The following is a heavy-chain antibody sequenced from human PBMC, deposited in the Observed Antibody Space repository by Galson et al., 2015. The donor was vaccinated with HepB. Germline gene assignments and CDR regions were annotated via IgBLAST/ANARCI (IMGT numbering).Heavy chain of an antibody. D-gene: IGHD2-2*01. Sequence: SVKVSCKASGGTFSSYAISWVRQAPGQGLEWMGRIIPILGIANYAQKFQGRVTITADKSTSTAYMELSSLRSEDTAVYYCAREEVGPNVVVVPAASAFDIWGQGTMVTVSS. CDR2: IIPILGIA. CDR3: AREEVGPNVVVVPAASAFDI. V-gene: IGHV1-69*04. CDR1: GGTFSSYA. J-gene: IGHJ3*02.